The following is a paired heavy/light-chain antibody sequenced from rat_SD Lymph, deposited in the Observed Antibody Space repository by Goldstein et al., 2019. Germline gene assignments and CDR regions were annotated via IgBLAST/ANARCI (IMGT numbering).Light chain of an antibody. CDR1: ESVSTL. V-gene: IGKV3S9*01. Sequence: DTVLTQSPALAVSPGERVTISCRASESVSTLMHWYQQKPGQQPKLLIYLASNLESGVPARFSGSGSGTDFTLTIDPVEADDTATYYCQQSWNDPPTFGAGTKLELK. CDR2: LAS. J-gene: IGKJ2-1*01. CDR3: QQSWNDPPT.
Heavy chain of an antibody. V-gene: IGHV5-62*01. CDR1: GFTFSSYG. CDR3: ARDRLSGEVMDA. CDR2: ISSSSGT. J-gene: IGHJ4*01. Sequence: VQLVESGGGLVQPGKSLKLSCSASGFTFSSYGMHWIRQAPGKGLDWVAYISSSSGTVYADAVKGRFTISRDNAKNTLYLQLNSLKSEDTAIYYCARDRLSGEVMDAWGQGASVTVSS. D-gene: IGHD1-1*01.